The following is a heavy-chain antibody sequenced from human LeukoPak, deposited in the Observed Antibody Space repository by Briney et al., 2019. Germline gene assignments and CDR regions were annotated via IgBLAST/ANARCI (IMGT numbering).Heavy chain of an antibody. CDR2: IRYDGSNK. D-gene: IGHD4-17*01. Sequence: PGGSLRLSCAASGVTFSSYAMHSVRQAPRKGLEWVAFIRYDGSNKYYADSVKGRFTISRDNSKNTLYLQMNSLRAEDTAVYYCAKVPTTVTFYYYYYGMDVWGQGTTVTVSS. V-gene: IGHV3-30*02. CDR1: GVTFSSYA. J-gene: IGHJ6*02. CDR3: AKVPTTVTFYYYYYGMDV.